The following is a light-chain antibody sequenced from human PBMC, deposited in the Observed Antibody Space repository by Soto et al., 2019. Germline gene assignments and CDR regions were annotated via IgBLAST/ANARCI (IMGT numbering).Light chain of an antibody. J-gene: IGLJ1*01. CDR2: EVN. Sequence: QSALTQPPSASGSPGQSVAISCTGTSSDVGGYNYVSWYQQHPGKAPKLMIYEVNKRPSGVPDRFSGSKSGNTASLTVSGLQAEDESHYYCSSYAGSSNVFGTGTKV. CDR3: SSYAGSSNV. CDR1: SSDVGGYNY. V-gene: IGLV2-8*01.